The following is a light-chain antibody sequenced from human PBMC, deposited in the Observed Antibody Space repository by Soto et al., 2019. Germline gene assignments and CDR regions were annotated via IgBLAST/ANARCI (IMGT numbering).Light chain of an antibody. CDR2: GAS. V-gene: IGKV3-20*01. CDR1: QSVSSSY. Sequence: EIVLTQSPGTLSLSPGEGATLSCRASQSVSSSYLAWYQQKPGQAPRLLIYGASSRATGIPDRFSGSGSGTDFTLTISRLEPEDFAVYYCQQYGSSPPTFGQGTKVDNK. J-gene: IGKJ1*01. CDR3: QQYGSSPPT.